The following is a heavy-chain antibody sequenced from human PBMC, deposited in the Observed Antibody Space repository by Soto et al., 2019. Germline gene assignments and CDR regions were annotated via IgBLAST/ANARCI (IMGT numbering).Heavy chain of an antibody. V-gene: IGHV4-39*01. CDR3: ARHGGQWLADFDY. Sequence: PSDTLSLTCTVSGGSISSSSHYWAWIRQPPGKGLEWIGSISYSGNTYYNPSLKSRVTTSVDTSKNHFSLRLTSVTAADTAVYYCARHGGQWLADFDYWGQGTLVTVSS. J-gene: IGHJ4*02. CDR1: GGSISSSSHY. D-gene: IGHD6-19*01. CDR2: ISYSGNT.